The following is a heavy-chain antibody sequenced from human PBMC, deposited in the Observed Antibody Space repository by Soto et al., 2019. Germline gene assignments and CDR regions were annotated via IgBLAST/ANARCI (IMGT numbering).Heavy chain of an antibody. V-gene: IGHV1-8*01. CDR2: MNPNTGNT. D-gene: IGHD3-16*01. J-gene: IGHJ4*02. CDR1: GYTFSSYD. Sequence: QVQLVQSGADMKKPGASVKVSCKASGYTFSSYDLNWVRQASGQGLEWMGWMNPNTGNTGYAQRFQDRVKMPRNTSISTAYLELSSLRSEDTAVYFCARGGWGPPFDFWGQGTPVTVSS. CDR3: ARGGWGPPFDF.